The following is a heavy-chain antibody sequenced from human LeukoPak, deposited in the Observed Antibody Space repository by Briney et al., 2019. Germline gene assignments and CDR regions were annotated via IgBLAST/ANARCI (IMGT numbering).Heavy chain of an antibody. CDR1: GGSISSSSYY. CDR2: IYYSGTT. CDR3: ARSNYGLDY. Sequence: PSETLSLTCTVSGGSISSSSYYWGWIRQPPGKGLEWIGSIYYSGTTYDNPSLKSRVTISVDTSKSQFSLKLSSVTAADTAVYYCARSNYGLDYWGQGTLVTVSS. J-gene: IGHJ4*02. D-gene: IGHD4-17*01. V-gene: IGHV4-39*01.